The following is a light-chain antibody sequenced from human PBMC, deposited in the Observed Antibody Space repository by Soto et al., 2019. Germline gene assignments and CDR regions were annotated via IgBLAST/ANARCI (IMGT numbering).Light chain of an antibody. J-gene: IGKJ2*01. CDR2: GAS. CDR1: QSVSSSY. CDR3: QQYGSSPPYT. Sequence: VLTQSPGTLSLSPGERATLSCRASQSVSSSYLAWYQQKPGLAPRLLIYGASSRATGIPDRFSGSGSGTDFTLTISRLDPEDFALYYCQQYGSSPPYTFGQGTKVDIK. V-gene: IGKV3-20*01.